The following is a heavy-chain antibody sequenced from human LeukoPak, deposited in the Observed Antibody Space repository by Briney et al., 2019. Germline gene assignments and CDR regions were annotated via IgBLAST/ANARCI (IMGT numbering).Heavy chain of an antibody. CDR2: INSNSGGT. Sequence: ASVKVSCKASGYSFSDYSMHWVRQAPGQGLEWMGRINSNSGGTSYAQSFQGRVTMTRDTSISTAYMEVSGLTSDDTAVYYCARGGSGSGYLYYFDSWGQGTLVSVSS. CDR1: GYSFSDYS. J-gene: IGHJ4*02. V-gene: IGHV1-2*06. D-gene: IGHD3-10*01. CDR3: ARGGSGSGYLYYFDS.